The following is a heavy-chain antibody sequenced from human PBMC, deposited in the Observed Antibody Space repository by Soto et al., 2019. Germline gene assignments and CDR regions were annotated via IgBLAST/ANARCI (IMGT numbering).Heavy chain of an antibody. D-gene: IGHD2-15*01. CDR2: IKQDGSEK. Sequence: GGSLRLSCAASGFTFSSYWMSWVRRAPGKGLEWVANIKQDGSEKYYVDSVKGRFTISRDNAKNSLYLQMNSLRAEDTAVYYCARDRTLVKGAYFDYWGQGTLVTVSS. CDR3: ARDRTLVKGAYFDY. V-gene: IGHV3-7*03. CDR1: GFTFSSYW. J-gene: IGHJ4*02.